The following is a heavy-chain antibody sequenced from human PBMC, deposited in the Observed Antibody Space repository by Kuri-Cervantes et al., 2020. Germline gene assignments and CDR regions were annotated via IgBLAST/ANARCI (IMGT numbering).Heavy chain of an antibody. D-gene: IGHD2-15*01. CDR3: ARAYCSGGSCYSRHFDY. Sequence: SETLSLTCAVYGGSFSGYHCTWVRQPPGQGLEWIGEINHSGSTSYNPSLKSRVIISVDTSKNQFSLKLSSVTAADTAVYYCARAYCSGGSCYSRHFDYWGQGTLVTVSS. CDR1: GGSFSGYH. V-gene: IGHV4-34*01. CDR2: INHSGST. J-gene: IGHJ4*02.